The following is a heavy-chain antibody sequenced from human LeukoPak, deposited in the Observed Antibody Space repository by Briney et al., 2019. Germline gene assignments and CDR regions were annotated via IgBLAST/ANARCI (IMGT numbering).Heavy chain of an antibody. CDR1: GFTVSSNY. CDR2: IYSGGST. V-gene: IGHV3-53*01. D-gene: IGHD6-19*01. CDR3: ARVTSDSSGWYHFDY. J-gene: IGHJ4*02. Sequence: GGTLRLSCVASGFTVSSNYMSWVRQAPGKGLEWVSVIYSGGSTYYADSVKGRFTISRDNSKNTLYLQMNSLRAEDTAVYYCARVTSDSSGWYHFDYWGQGTLVTVSS.